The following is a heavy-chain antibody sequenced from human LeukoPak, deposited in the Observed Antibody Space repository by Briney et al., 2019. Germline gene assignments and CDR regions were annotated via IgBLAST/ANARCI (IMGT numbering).Heavy chain of an antibody. CDR2: IYHSGST. J-gene: IGHJ4*02. CDR3: ARRAAAGKHFDY. CDR1: GGSISSGDYY. D-gene: IGHD6-13*01. V-gene: IGHV4-30-2*01. Sequence: PSETLSLTCTVSGGSISSGDYYWTWIRQPPGKGLEWIGYIYHSGSTYYNPSLKSRVTISVDTSKNQFSLKLSSVTAADTAVYYCARRAAAGKHFDYWGQETLVTVSS.